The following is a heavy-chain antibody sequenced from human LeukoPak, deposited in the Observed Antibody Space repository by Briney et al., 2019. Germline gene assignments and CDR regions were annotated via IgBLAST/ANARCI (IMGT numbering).Heavy chain of an antibody. CDR2: ISYDGSNK. CDR1: GFTFSSYV. D-gene: IGHD3-22*01. V-gene: IGHV3-30-3*01. Sequence: VQPGRSLKLSCAASGFTFSSYVMHWVRQAPGKGLEWVAVISYDGSNKYYADSVKGRFTISRDNSKNTLYLQMNSLRAEDTAVYYCARDALITRIVVGPIDYWGQGTLVTVSS. CDR3: ARDALITRIVVGPIDY. J-gene: IGHJ4*02.